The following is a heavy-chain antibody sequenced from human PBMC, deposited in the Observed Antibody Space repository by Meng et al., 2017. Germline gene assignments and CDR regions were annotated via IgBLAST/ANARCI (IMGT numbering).Heavy chain of an antibody. CDR2: ITSKTDGRTT. CDR1: GFTFSNAW. J-gene: IGHJ4*01. CDR3: TTGIAMVRGVIISDH. V-gene: IGHV3-15*01. D-gene: IGHD3-10*01. Sequence: GESLKISCAASGFTFSNAWMSWVRQAPGKGLEWVGRITSKTDGRTTDYAAPVKGRFTISRDDSKNTRYLQMNSLKTEDTAVYYCTTGIAMVRGVIISDHWGQGTRVTVSS.